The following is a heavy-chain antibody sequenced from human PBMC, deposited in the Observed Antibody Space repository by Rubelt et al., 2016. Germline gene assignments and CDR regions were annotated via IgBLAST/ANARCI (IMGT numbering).Heavy chain of an antibody. V-gene: IGHV1-3*01. CDR2: INAGYGDT. CDR3: ARSSVTMVRGVIFWFDP. D-gene: IGHD3-10*01. Sequence: PGDSVKVSCKASGYTFSSYAIHWVRQAPGQRLEWMGWINAGYGDTRYSPNFQGRLTITRDTSATTAYMELSSLRSEDTAVYYCARSSVTMVRGVIFWFDPWGQGTLVTVSS. CDR1: GYTFSSYA. J-gene: IGHJ5*02.